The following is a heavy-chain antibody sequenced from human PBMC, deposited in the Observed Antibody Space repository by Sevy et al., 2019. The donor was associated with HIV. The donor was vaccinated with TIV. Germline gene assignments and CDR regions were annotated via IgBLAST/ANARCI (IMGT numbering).Heavy chain of an antibody. D-gene: IGHD1-26*01. CDR2: IRPDGSDK. J-gene: IGHJ4*02. CDR3: ARGVGLDC. V-gene: IGHV3-7*01. Sequence: GGSLRLSCAASGFTFSPYWMTWVRQAPGKGLGWVANIRPDGSDKYYVDSVKGRFTISRDNAKNSLYLQMNSLRVDDTAMYYCARGVGLDCWGQGALVTVSS. CDR1: GFTFSPYW.